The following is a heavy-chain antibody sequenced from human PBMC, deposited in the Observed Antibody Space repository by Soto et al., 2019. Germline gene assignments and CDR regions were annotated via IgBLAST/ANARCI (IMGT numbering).Heavy chain of an antibody. Sequence: ASVKVSCKASGYTFTSYSMHWVRQAPGQRLEWMGWINAGNGNTKYSQKFQGRVTITRDTSASTAYMELSSLRSEDTAVYYCARGLFLVYCSSTSCPNWFDPWGQGTLVTVSS. D-gene: IGHD2-2*01. CDR3: ARGLFLVYCSSTSCPNWFDP. J-gene: IGHJ5*02. CDR1: GYTFTSYS. V-gene: IGHV1-3*01. CDR2: INAGNGNT.